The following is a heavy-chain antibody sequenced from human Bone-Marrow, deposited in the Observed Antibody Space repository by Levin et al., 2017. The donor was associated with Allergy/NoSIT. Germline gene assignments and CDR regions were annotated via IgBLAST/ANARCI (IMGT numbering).Heavy chain of an antibody. D-gene: IGHD5-12*01. CDR1: GFTFSSYA. CDR2: ISYDGRNK. V-gene: IGHV3-30*18. CDR3: AKDPVATVQWYFDY. Sequence: GESLKISCAASGFTFSSYAMHWVRQVPGKGLEWLAVISYDGRNKYYADSVKGRFTISRDNSKNTLYLQMDSLRAEDTAVYFCAKDPVATVQWYFDYWGQGTLVTVSS. J-gene: IGHJ4*02.